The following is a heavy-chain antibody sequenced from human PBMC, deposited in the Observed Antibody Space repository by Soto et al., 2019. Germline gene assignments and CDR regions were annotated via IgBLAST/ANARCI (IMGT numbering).Heavy chain of an antibody. CDR2: IYPGDSDT. Sequence: PGASLKISCKGSGYSFTSYWIGWVRQMPGKGLEWMAIIYPGDSDTRYSPSFQGQVTISADKSISTAYLQWSSLKASDTAMYYCARRGGLEQQLVTDAFDIWGQGTMVTVSS. J-gene: IGHJ3*02. D-gene: IGHD6-13*01. CDR1: GYSFTSYW. CDR3: ARRGGLEQQLVTDAFDI. V-gene: IGHV5-51*01.